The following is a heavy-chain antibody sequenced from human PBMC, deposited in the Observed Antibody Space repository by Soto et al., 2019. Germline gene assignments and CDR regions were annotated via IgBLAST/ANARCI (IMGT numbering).Heavy chain of an antibody. Sequence: PGGSLRLSCVASGFSLANYPMNWVRQTPGKGLEWISYSSPRGDTIYYADSVEGRFTISRDNARNSLSLHMSSLRDEDPALYYFAKGPDTNVGWPYYFESWGQGVTVTVSS. CDR3: AKGPDTNVGWPYYFES. V-gene: IGHV3-48*02. D-gene: IGHD6-19*01. CDR2: SSPRGDTI. CDR1: GFSLANYP. J-gene: IGHJ4*02.